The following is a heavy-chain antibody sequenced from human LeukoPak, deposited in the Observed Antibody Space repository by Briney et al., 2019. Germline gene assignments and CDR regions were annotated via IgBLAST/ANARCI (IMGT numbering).Heavy chain of an antibody. CDR2: IYYSGST. CDR3: ARHEAAAGIPDY. J-gene: IGHJ4*02. Sequence: SETLSLTCTVSGGSISSSSYYWGWIRQPPGKGLEWIGSIYYSGSTYYNPSLKSRVTISVDTSKNQFSLKLSSVTAADTAVYYCARHEAAAGIPDYWGQGTLVTVSS. V-gene: IGHV4-39*01. CDR1: GGSISSSSYY. D-gene: IGHD6-13*01.